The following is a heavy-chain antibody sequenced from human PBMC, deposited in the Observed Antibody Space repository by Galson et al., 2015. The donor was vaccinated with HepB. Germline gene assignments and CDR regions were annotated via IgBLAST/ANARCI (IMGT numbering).Heavy chain of an antibody. CDR1: GFTFSSYA. D-gene: IGHD1-26*01. J-gene: IGHJ4*02. CDR3: AGDDPPPPSVGARLGGADY. V-gene: IGHV3-30-3*01. Sequence: SLRLSCAASGFTFSSYAMHWVRQAPGKGLEWVAVISYDGSNKYYADSVKGRFTISRDNSKNTLYLQMNSLRAEDTAVYYCAGDDPPPPSVGARLGGADYWGQGTLVTVSS. CDR2: ISYDGSNK.